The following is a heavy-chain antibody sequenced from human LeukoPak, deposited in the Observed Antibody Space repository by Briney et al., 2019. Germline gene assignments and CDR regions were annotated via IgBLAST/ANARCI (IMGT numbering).Heavy chain of an antibody. Sequence: GGSLRLSCAASGFTFSSYNMNWVRQAPGKGLEWVLSISSSSTYIYYADFGKCRFTISRDNTKKSLYLQMNSLRAEDTAVYYCARDQGGSDPYYFDYWGQGTLVTVSS. CDR1: GFTFSSYN. CDR2: ISSSSTYI. CDR3: ARDQGGSDPYYFDY. V-gene: IGHV3-21*01. D-gene: IGHD1-26*01. J-gene: IGHJ4*02.